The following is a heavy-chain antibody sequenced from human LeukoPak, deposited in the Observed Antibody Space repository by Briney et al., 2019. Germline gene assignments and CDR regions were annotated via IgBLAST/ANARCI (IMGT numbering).Heavy chain of an antibody. CDR3: AKVPLRSYYDY. Sequence: GGSLRLSCAASGFTFSSYAMHWVRQAPGKGLEWVAVISYDGSNKYYADSVKGRFTISRDNSKNTPYLQMNSLRAEDTAVYYCAKVPLRSYYDYWGQGTLVTVSS. CDR2: ISYDGSNK. V-gene: IGHV3-30*04. J-gene: IGHJ4*02. CDR1: GFTFSSYA.